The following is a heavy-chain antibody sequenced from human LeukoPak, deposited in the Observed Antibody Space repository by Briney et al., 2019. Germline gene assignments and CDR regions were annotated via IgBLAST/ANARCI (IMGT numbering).Heavy chain of an antibody. D-gene: IGHD1-1*01. J-gene: IGHJ4*02. CDR1: SGSIKSNS. V-gene: IGHV4-59*08. CDR2: IYYSGSA. Sequence: PSETLSLTCNVSSGSIKSNSWNWIRQPPGKGLEWIGYIYYSGSANYNPSLKSRVTLSVDTSKNQFSLKLRSVTAADTAVYYCARYNWNDDSPDYWGQGTLVTVSS. CDR3: ARYNWNDDSPDY.